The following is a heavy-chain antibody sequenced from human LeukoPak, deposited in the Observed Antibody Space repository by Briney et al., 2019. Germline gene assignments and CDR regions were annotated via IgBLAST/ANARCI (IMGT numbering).Heavy chain of an antibody. CDR2: INPNSGGT. V-gene: IGHV1-2*02. J-gene: IGHJ3*02. D-gene: IGHD2-8*01. Sequence: ASVKVSCKASGYTFTGYYMHWVRQAPGQGLEWMGWINPNSGGTNYAQKFQGRVTMTRDTSISTAYMELSRLRSDDTAVYYCARDRGLYCTNGVCYPNAFDIWGQGTMVTVSS. CDR3: ARDRGLYCTNGVCYPNAFDI. CDR1: GYTFTGYY.